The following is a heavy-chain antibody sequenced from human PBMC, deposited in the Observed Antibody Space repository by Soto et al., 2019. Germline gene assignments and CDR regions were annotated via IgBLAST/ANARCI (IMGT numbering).Heavy chain of an antibody. V-gene: IGHV3-9*01. CDR2: ISWNSGSI. J-gene: IGHJ2*01. CDR1: GFTFDDYA. Sequence: EVQLVESGGGLVQPGRSLRLSCAASGFTFDDYAMHWVRQAPGKGLEWVSGISWNSGSIGYADSVKGRFTISRDNAKTSLYLQMNSLRAEDTALYYCAKGQRYFDLWGRGTLVTVSS. D-gene: IGHD5-18*01. CDR3: AKGQRYFDL.